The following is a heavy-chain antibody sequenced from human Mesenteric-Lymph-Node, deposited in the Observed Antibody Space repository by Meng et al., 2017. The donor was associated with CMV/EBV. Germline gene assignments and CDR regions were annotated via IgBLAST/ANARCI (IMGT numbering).Heavy chain of an antibody. CDR2: IIPIFHTA. CDR3: ARVMNYDPYGMDV. Sequence: SVKVSCKLSGGTFTNYAISFLRQAPGQGLEWMGGIIPIFHTANYAQRFQGRVTITTDESTSTAYMQLSSLRSEDTAVYYCARVMNYDPYGMDVWGQGTTVTVSS. J-gene: IGHJ6*02. D-gene: IGHD3-22*01. CDR1: GGTFTNYA. V-gene: IGHV1-69*05.